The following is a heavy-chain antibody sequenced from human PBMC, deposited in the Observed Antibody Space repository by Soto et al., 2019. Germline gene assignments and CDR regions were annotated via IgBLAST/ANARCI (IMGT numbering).Heavy chain of an antibody. V-gene: IGHV1-18*01. CDR3: ARVGAYCVSTSCHDY. CDR2: ISAYNGNT. Sequence: GASVKVSFKASGYTFTNYGISWVRQAPGQGLEWMGWISAYNGNTDYAQKLQGRVTMTTDTSTSTAYMELRSLRSDDTAVYYCARVGAYCVSTSCHDYWGQGTLVTVSS. J-gene: IGHJ4*02. CDR1: GYTFTNYG. D-gene: IGHD2-2*01.